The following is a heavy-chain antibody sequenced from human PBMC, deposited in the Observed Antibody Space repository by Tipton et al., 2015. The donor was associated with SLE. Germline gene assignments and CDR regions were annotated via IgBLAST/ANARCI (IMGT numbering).Heavy chain of an antibody. CDR1: GFTFSDYY. CDR2: ISSSSSYT. V-gene: IGHV3-11*05. Sequence: SLRLSCAASGFTFSDYYMSWIRQAPGKGLEWVSYISSSSSYTNYADSVKGRFTISRDNSKNTLYLQMNSLRAEDTAVYYCAKAHTVTTYFDYRGQGTLVTVSS. D-gene: IGHD4-11*01. CDR3: AKAHTVTTYFDY. J-gene: IGHJ4*02.